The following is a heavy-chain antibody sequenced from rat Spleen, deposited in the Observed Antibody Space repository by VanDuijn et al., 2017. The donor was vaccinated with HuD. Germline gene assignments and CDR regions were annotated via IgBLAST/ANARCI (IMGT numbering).Heavy chain of an antibody. V-gene: IGHV5-22*01. Sequence: EVQLVESGGGLVQPGRSLKLSCVASGFTFNNYWMTWVRQAPKKGLEWVASISYEGSSTYYGDSVKGRFTISRDNAKSTLYLQMDSLRSEDTATYYCARHGHDGTYYPLFAYWGQGTLVTVSS. D-gene: IGHD1-12*02. J-gene: IGHJ3*01. CDR1: GFTFNNYW. CDR2: ISYEGSST. CDR3: ARHGHDGTYYPLFAY.